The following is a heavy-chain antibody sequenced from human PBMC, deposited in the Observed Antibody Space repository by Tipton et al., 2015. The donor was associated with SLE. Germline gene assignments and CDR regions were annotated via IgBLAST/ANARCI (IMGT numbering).Heavy chain of an antibody. J-gene: IGHJ4*02. D-gene: IGHD6-13*01. CDR2: IRGRAGNYAT. V-gene: IGHV3-73*01. CDR1: GFTFSVSA. Sequence: SLRLSCAASGFTFSVSAMHWVRQAPGKGLEWIGRIRGRAGNYATLYIASVKGRFTISRDDSKNTAYLQMNSLRAEDTAVYYCAKGGRGAAGVRGYFDYWGQGTLVTVSS. CDR3: AKGGRGAAGVRGYFDY.